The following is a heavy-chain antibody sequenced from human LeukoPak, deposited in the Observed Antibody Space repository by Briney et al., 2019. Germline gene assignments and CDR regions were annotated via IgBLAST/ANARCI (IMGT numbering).Heavy chain of an antibody. CDR3: ARGPHYYDSSGYYPAEYFQH. Sequence: PSETLSLTCAVYGGSFSGYYWSWIRQPPGKGLEWIGEINHSGSTNYNPSLKSRVTISVDTSKNQFSLKLSSVTAADTAVYYCARGPHYYDSSGYYPAEYFQHWGQGTLVTVSS. D-gene: IGHD3-22*01. CDR1: GGSFSGYY. CDR2: INHSGST. V-gene: IGHV4-34*01. J-gene: IGHJ1*01.